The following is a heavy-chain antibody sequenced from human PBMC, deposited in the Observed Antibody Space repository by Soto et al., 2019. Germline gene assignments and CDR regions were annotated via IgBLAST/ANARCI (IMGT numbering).Heavy chain of an antibody. Sequence: KPSETLSLTCAVYGGSVNGYYWNWIRQPPGKGLEWIGYIYYSGSTYYNPSLKSRVTISVDTSKNQFSLKLSSVTAADTAVYYCARDRSHRSGMDVWGQGTTVTVSS. V-gene: IGHV4-30-4*08. CDR1: GGSVNGYY. CDR3: ARDRSHRSGMDV. J-gene: IGHJ6*02. CDR2: IYYSGST.